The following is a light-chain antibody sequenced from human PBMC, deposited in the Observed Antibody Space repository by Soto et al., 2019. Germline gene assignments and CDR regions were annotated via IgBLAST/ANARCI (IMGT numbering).Light chain of an antibody. CDR2: AAS. J-gene: IGKJ1*01. V-gene: IGKV1-39*01. CDR3: QQSYSTPPT. Sequence: IQLTQSPSSLSASVGDGVTITCRASQGINNFLAWYQQKPGKAPKLLIYAASTLQSGVPSRFSGSGSGTDFTLTISSLHPEDSATYYCQQSYSTPPTFGQGTKVDIK. CDR1: QGINNF.